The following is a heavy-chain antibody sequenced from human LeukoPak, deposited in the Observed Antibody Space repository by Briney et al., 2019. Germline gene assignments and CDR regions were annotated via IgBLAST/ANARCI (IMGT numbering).Heavy chain of an antibody. CDR2: INPNSGGT. CDR3: TLYNH. J-gene: IGHJ4*02. Sequence: ASVKLSCTASGNTLTVYDIHCARNPPGQRLEWVEWINPNSGGTHYAQKFQGRVTMTRDTSINTAYMEVSRLGSDDTAVYYCTLYNHWGQGTLVTVSS. V-gene: IGHV1-2*02. D-gene: IGHD5-24*01. CDR1: GNTLTVYD.